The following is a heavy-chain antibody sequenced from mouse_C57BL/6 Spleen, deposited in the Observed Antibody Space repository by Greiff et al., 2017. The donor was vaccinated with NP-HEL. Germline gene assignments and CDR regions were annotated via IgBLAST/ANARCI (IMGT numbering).Heavy chain of an antibody. CDR3: ARDLYYDYDGYAMDY. D-gene: IGHD2-4*01. CDR2: ISSGSSTI. V-gene: IGHV5-17*01. Sequence: EVKLEESGGGLVKPGGSLKLSCAASGFTFSDYGMHWVRQAPEKGLEWVAYISSGSSTIYYADTVKGRFTISRDNAKNTLFLQMTSLRSEDTAMYYCARDLYYDYDGYAMDYWGQGTSVTVSS. J-gene: IGHJ4*01. CDR1: GFTFSDYG.